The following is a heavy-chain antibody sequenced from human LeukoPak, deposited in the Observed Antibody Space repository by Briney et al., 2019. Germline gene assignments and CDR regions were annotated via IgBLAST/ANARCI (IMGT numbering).Heavy chain of an antibody. Sequence: SETLSLTCTVSGGSISSSSYYWGWIRQPPGKELESIGSIYYSGSTYYNPSLKSRVTISVDTSKNQFSLRLSSVTAADTAVYYCARSDYGSSPGDLFDPWGQGTLVTVSS. J-gene: IGHJ5*02. CDR3: ARSDYGSSPGDLFDP. D-gene: IGHD6-13*01. V-gene: IGHV4-39*01. CDR2: IYYSGST. CDR1: GGSISSSSYY.